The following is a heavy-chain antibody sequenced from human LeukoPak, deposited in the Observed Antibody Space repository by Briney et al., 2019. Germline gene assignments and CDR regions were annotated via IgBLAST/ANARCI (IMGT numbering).Heavy chain of an antibody. CDR3: ARWGDSCE. CDR2: INWNGGGT. Sequence: AGRTLRLSCEAPGLTFGDYGMSWGRQAPGKGLEWVSGINWNGGGTGYSDSVMGRFTISRKNAKNSLYLQMNSLRAEDTALYYCARWGDSCEWGQGTLVTVSS. D-gene: IGHD2-21*02. CDR1: GLTFGDYG. J-gene: IGHJ4*02. V-gene: IGHV3-20*04.